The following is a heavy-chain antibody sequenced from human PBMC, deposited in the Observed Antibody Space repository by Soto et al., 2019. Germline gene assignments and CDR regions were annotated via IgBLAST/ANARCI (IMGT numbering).Heavy chain of an antibody. Sequence: QVQLQQWGAGLLKPSETLSLTCAVYGGSFSGYYWSWIRQPPGKGLEWIGEINHSGSTNYNPSLKSRVTISVDTSKNQFSLKRSSVTAADTAVYYCASRRGYSYGPPLFDPWGQGTLVTVSS. J-gene: IGHJ5*02. D-gene: IGHD5-18*01. CDR3: ASRRGYSYGPPLFDP. V-gene: IGHV4-34*01. CDR1: GGSFSGYY. CDR2: INHSGST.